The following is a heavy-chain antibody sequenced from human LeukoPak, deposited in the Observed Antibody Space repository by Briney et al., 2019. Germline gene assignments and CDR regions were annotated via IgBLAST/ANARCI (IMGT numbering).Heavy chain of an antibody. CDR2: IYYSGST. CDR1: GGSISSYY. J-gene: IGHJ4*02. D-gene: IGHD6-19*01. Sequence: NASETLSLTCTVSGGSISSYYWSWIRQPPGKGLEWIGYIYYSGSTNYNPSLKSRVTISVDTSKNQFSLKLSSVTAADTALYYCARINWAAGAFNHFDYWGQGTLVTVSS. CDR3: ARINWAAGAFNHFDY. V-gene: IGHV4-59*08.